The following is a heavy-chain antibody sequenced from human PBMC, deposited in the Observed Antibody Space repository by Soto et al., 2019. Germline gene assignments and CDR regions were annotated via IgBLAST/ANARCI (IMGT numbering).Heavy chain of an antibody. D-gene: IGHD6-19*01. Sequence: EVQVLESGGGLVQPGGSLRLSCAASGFTFSNYPMSWVRQAPGKGLEWVSGMSGSGASTYYADSVKGRFTISRDNAKNTLYLEMNSLRGEDTAIYCCAKVGSGWYYFGYWGQGTLVTVSS. V-gene: IGHV3-23*01. CDR3: AKVGSGWYYFGY. CDR2: MSGSGAST. J-gene: IGHJ4*02. CDR1: GFTFSNYP.